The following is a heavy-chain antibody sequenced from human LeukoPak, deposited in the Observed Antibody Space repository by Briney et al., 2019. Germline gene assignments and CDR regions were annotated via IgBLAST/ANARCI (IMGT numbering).Heavy chain of an antibody. Sequence: PSETLSLTCAVYGVSFSGYSWSWIRQPPGKGLEWIGEINHSGSTNYNPSLKSRVTISVDTSKIQFSLKLSSVTAADTAVYYCAQSQNYGDGFDYWGQGTLVTVSS. D-gene: IGHD4-17*01. CDR1: GVSFSGYS. V-gene: IGHV4-34*01. CDR2: INHSGST. CDR3: AQSQNYGDGFDY. J-gene: IGHJ4*02.